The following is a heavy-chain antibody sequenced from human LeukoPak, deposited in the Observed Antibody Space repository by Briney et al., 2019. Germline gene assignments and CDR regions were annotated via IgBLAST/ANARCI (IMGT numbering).Heavy chain of an antibody. CDR2: ISSSSIYR. CDR3: SAGEGYYDSSDYYSAWAFNV. D-gene: IGHD3-22*01. Sequence: GGSLRLSCAASGFTFSSYSVNWVRQAPGKGLEWVSSISSSSIYRYYADSVKGRFTISRDNAKNSLYLQMNSLRAEDTAVYYCSAGEGYYDSSDYYSAWAFNVWGQGTMVTVSS. V-gene: IGHV3-21*01. CDR1: GFTFSSYS. J-gene: IGHJ3*01.